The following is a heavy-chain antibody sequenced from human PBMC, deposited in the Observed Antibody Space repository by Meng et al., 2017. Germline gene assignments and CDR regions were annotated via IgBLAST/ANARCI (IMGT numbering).Heavy chain of an antibody. Sequence: ECHLVHSGAEVKKPWATVKISCKVSGYTFTDYYMHWVQQAPGKGLEWMGLVDPEDGETIYAEKFQGRVTITADTSTDTAYMELSSLRSEDTAVYYCATDLYRDWFNPWGQGTLVTVSS. V-gene: IGHV1-69-2*01. CDR1: GYTFTDYY. D-gene: IGHD1-26*01. J-gene: IGHJ5*02. CDR3: ATDLYRDWFNP. CDR2: VDPEDGET.